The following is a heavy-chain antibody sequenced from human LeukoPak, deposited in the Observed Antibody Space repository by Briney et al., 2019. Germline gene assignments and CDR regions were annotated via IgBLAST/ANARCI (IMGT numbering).Heavy chain of an antibody. CDR2: IYYSGST. CDR1: GGSISSGGYY. V-gene: IGHV4-31*03. J-gene: IGHJ4*02. CDR3: AGLDSSGYYEH. Sequence: SQTVSLTCTVSGGSISSGGYYWSWIRQHPGKGLEWIGYIYYSGSTYYNPSLKSRVTISVDTSKNQFSLKLSSVTAADTAVYYCAGLDSSGYYEHWGQGTLVTVSP. D-gene: IGHD3-22*01.